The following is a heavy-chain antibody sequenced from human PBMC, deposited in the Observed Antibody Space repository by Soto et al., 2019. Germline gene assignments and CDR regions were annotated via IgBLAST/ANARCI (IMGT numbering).Heavy chain of an antibody. CDR3: ARGGGLGWYVDY. CDR2: INHSGST. V-gene: IGHV4-34*01. Sequence: QVQLQQWGAGLLKPSETLSLTCAVYGGSFSGYYWSWIRQPPGKGLEGIGEINHSGSTNYSPSHKGPVTISVDPSKNQFSLKLSSVTAADTAVYYCARGGGLGWYVDYWGQGTLVTVSS. J-gene: IGHJ4*02. D-gene: IGHD6-19*01. CDR1: GGSFSGYY.